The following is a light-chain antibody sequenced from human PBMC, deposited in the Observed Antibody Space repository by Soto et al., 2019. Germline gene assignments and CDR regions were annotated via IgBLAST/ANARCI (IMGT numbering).Light chain of an antibody. CDR2: DVS. CDR3: SSYASSSTVI. Sequence: QSVLTQPASVSGSPGQSITIPCTGTSSDVGAYNYVSWYQQHPVKAPKLMIYDVSSRPSGISNRFSGSKSGNTASLTISGVQAEDEADYYCSSYASSSTVIFGGGTKLTVL. CDR1: SSDVGAYNY. J-gene: IGLJ2*01. V-gene: IGLV2-14*01.